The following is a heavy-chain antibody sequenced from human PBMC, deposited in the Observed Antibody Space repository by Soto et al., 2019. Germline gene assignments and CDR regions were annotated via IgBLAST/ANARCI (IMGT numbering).Heavy chain of an antibody. CDR3: ARLNRGLAVTWFIDY. Sequence: ASVKVSCKASGYTFASYDITWVRQATGQGPEWMGWMNPNSGNTGYAQKFQGRITMTRDTSISTIYMELSSLRSEDAAMYYCARLNRGLAVTWFIDYWGQGTLVTVSS. CDR1: GYTFASYD. J-gene: IGHJ4*02. V-gene: IGHV1-8*01. D-gene: IGHD6-19*01. CDR2: MNPNSGNT.